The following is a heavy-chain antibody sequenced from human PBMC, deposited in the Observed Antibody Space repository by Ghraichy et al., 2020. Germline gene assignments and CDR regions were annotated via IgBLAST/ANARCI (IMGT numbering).Heavy chain of an antibody. CDR1: GYTFTDYP. V-gene: IGHV1-3*01. Sequence: ASVKVSCKASGYTFTDYPMHWVRQAPGQRLEWMGWIYAGNGNTKYSQKFQGRVTFTRDTSASTAYMELSSMRSEETAVYYCARRGGSDYYYYYGLDVWGQGTTVTVSS. CDR3: ARRGGSDYYYYYGLDV. J-gene: IGHJ6*02. D-gene: IGHD2-15*01. CDR2: IYAGNGNT.